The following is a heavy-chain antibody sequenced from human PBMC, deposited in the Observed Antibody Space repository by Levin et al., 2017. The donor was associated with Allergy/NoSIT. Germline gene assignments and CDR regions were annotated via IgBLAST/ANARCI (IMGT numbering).Heavy chain of an antibody. V-gene: IGHV1-2*02. Sequence: GESLKISCKASGYTFIDSHLHWVRQAPGQGLEWMGWINATTGGTKNAQIFQGRLTVTRDTSTSPVYMELRGLRFDDTAVYYCAREVTSSWFDFWGQGSLVTVSS. J-gene: IGHJ4*02. CDR3: AREVTSSWFDF. CDR1: GYTFIDSH. CDR2: INATTGGT. D-gene: IGHD2-2*01.